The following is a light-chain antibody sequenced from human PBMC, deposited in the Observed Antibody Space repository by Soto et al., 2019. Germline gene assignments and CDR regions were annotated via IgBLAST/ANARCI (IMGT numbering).Light chain of an antibody. CDR1: QSVSSY. V-gene: IGKV3-11*01. CDR3: QQRSNWPLT. Sequence: EIVLTQSPATLSLSPGERATLSCRASQSVSSYLAWYQQKPGQAPRLLIYDASNRATGIPARFSGSGSGTDFTITISSLEPEEFAFYYCQQRSNWPLTFGGGTKVEIK. J-gene: IGKJ4*01. CDR2: DAS.